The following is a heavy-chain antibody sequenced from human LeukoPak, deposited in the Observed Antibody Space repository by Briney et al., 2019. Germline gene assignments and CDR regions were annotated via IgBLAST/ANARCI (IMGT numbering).Heavy chain of an antibody. V-gene: IGHV1-2*02. D-gene: IGHD5-12*01. CDR3: ASVYSAYDLAQLDY. CDR1: GYTFTDYY. Sequence: ASVKVSCKASGYTFTDYYVHWVRQAPGQGLEWMGWINPNGGATNYAQTFRGRVTITTVTSFSTAYMELRSLRSDDTAVYYCASVYSAYDLAQLDYWGQGTLVTVSS. CDR2: INPNGGAT. J-gene: IGHJ4*02.